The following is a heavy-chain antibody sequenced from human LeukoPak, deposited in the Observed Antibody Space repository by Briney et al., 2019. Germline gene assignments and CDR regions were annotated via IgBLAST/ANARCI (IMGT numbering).Heavy chain of an antibody. CDR3: ARDHLPQLPLDY. Sequence: GASVKVSCKASGGTFSSYAISWVRQAPGQGLEWMGGIIPIFGTANYAQKFQGRVTITADESTSTAYMELSSLRSEDTAVYYCARDHLPQLPLDYLGQGTLATVSS. CDR1: GGTFSSYA. J-gene: IGHJ4*02. V-gene: IGHV1-69*13. D-gene: IGHD2-2*01. CDR2: IIPIFGTA.